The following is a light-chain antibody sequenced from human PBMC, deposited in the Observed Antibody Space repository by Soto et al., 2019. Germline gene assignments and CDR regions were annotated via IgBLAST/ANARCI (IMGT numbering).Light chain of an antibody. Sequence: EIVMTQSPATLSVSPGERVTVSCRASQDIRSSLAWYQQKPGQAPRLLIYGASIRATGVPATFSGSGSGTEFTLSISSLQSEHLGVYYCQQDSSWPLTFGGGTKVDIK. V-gene: IGKV3-15*01. CDR1: QDIRSS. J-gene: IGKJ4*01. CDR3: QQDSSWPLT. CDR2: GAS.